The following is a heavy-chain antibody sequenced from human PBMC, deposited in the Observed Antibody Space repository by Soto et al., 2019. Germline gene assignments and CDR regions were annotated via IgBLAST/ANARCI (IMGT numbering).Heavy chain of an antibody. CDR2: ISSSGSPI. CDR3: ARDWLVDYYYYYGMDV. D-gene: IGHD6-19*01. J-gene: IGHJ6*02. V-gene: IGHV3-48*03. CDR1: GFTFSSYE. Sequence: GESLRLSCTASGFTFSSYEMNWVRQAPGKGLEWVSYISSSGSPIYYADSVKGRFTISRDNAKNSLYLQMNSLRADDTAVYYRARDWLVDYYYYYGMDVWGQGTTVTVSS.